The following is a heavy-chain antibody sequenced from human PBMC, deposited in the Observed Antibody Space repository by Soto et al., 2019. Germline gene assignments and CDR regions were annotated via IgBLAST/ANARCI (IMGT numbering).Heavy chain of an antibody. V-gene: IGHV3-53*04. J-gene: IGHJ4*02. CDR3: VRGRYGSEIH. CDR1: GFIVSSNY. CDR2: LYSGGAT. Sequence: EVRLMESGGGLVQPGGSLRLSCAASGFIVSSNYMTWVRQAPGKGLEWVSLLYSGGATHYAASVKGRFTISSHSSQNTLFLQMNSLRTEDTATYYCVRGRYGSEIHWGRGTRVTVSS. D-gene: IGHD3-10*01.